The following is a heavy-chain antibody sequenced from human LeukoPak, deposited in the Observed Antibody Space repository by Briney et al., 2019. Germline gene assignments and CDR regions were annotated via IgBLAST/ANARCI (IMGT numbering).Heavy chain of an antibody. CDR2: IGLRGTTI. CDR3: ARGHYGLDV. CDR1: GFTFSDHY. V-gene: IGHV3-11*01. J-gene: IGHJ6*02. Sequence: PGGSLRLSCAASGFTFSDHYMSWIRQAPGKGLEWVSYIGLRGTTIYYADSVKGRFTISRDNAKSSLYLQMNSLRAEDTAVYYCARGHYGLDVWGQGTTVTVPS.